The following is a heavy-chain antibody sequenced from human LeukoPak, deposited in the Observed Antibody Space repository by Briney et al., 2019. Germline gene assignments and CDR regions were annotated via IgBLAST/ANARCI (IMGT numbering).Heavy chain of an antibody. CDR2: MNHSGRT. Sequence: PSETLSLTCAVYGGSFSGFYWSWIRQPPGKGLEWIGEMNHSGRTNYNPPLKSRVTISVDTSKNQFSLKLSSVTAADTAVYFCAREYSTSSTALDIWGQGTMVTVST. J-gene: IGHJ3*02. CDR1: GGSFSGFY. CDR3: AREYSTSSTALDI. V-gene: IGHV4-34*01. D-gene: IGHD6-6*01.